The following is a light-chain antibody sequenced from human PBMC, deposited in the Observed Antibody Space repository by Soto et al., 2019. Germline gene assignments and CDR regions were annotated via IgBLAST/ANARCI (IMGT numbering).Light chain of an antibody. CDR3: TSYTSSSTPYV. J-gene: IGLJ1*01. CDR1: SSDVGGYNS. CDR2: EVS. Sequence: QSVLTQPASVSGSPGQSITISCTGTSSDVGGYNSVSWYQQHPVKAPKLMIYEVSNRPSGVSHRFSGSKSGNTASLTISGLQAEDEADYYCTSYTSSSTPYVFGPGPKVTXL. V-gene: IGLV2-14*01.